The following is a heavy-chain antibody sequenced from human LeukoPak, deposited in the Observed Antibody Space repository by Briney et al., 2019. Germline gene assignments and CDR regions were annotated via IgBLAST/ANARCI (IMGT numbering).Heavy chain of an antibody. CDR2: IRYDGSHQ. CDR1: GFTFSPFG. V-gene: IGHV3-30*02. Sequence: GGSLRLSCAASGFTFSPFGMHWVRQAPGKGLEWVAFIRYDGSHQYYAESVKGRFTVSRDNSNNTLYLQMNSLRPEDTAMYYCAKDVASYYHDTTGADYWGQGTPVTVAS. D-gene: IGHD3-22*01. CDR3: AKDVASYYHDTTGADY. J-gene: IGHJ4*02.